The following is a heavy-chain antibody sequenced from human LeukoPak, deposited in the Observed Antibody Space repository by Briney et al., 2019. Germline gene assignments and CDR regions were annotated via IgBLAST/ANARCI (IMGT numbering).Heavy chain of an antibody. CDR3: ARGGRQPLPLH. D-gene: IGHD2-15*01. CDR1: GFTFTSYS. V-gene: IGHV3-74*01. J-gene: IGHJ4*02. CDR2: ISGGGGST. Sequence: GGSLRLSCAASGFTFTSYSMNWVRQAPGKGLEWVSTISGGGGSTSYADSVKGRFTISRDNAKNTLYLQMNSLRAEDTAVYYCARGGRQPLPLHWGQGTLVTVSS.